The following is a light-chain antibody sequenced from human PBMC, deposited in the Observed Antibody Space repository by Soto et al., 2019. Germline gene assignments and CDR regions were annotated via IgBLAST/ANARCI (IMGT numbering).Light chain of an antibody. CDR1: QSISSY. CDR3: QQTYSTPYT. V-gene: IGKV1-39*01. J-gene: IGKJ2*01. Sequence: DIQTTQSPSSLSASVGDRVTITCRASQSISSYLNWYLQKPGKAPKLLIYAASSLQSGVPSRFSGSGSGTDFTLTVSSLQPEDFATYYCQQTYSTPYTFGQGTKLEIK. CDR2: AAS.